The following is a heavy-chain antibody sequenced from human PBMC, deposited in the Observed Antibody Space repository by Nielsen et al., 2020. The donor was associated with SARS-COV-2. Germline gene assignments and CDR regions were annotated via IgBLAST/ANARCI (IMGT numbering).Heavy chain of an antibody. J-gene: IGHJ4*02. CDR2: ISAYNGNT. V-gene: IGHV1-18*01. CDR1: GYTFTSYG. CDR3: ARDTLYYYDSSGYPDY. D-gene: IGHD3-22*01. Sequence: ASVKVSCKASGYTFTSYGISWVRQAPGQGLEWMGWISAYNGNTNYAQKLQGRVTMTTDTSTSTAYMELRSLRSDDTAVYYCARDTLYYYDSSGYPDYWGQGTLVTVS.